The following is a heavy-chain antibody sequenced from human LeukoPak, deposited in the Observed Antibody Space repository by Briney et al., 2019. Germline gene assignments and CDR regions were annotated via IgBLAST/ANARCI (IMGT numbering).Heavy chain of an antibody. J-gene: IGHJ6*04. V-gene: IGHV4-34*01. D-gene: IGHD2-2*02. CDR2: INHSGST. CDR1: GGSFSGYY. CDR3: ARAVRGYCSSTSCYRDYYYGMDV. Sequence: SETLSLTCAVYGGSFSGYYWSWIRQPPGKGLEWIGEINHSGSTNYNPSLKSRVTISVDTSKNQFSLKLSSVTAADTAVYYCARAVRGYCSSTSCYRDYYYGMDVWGKGTTVIVSS.